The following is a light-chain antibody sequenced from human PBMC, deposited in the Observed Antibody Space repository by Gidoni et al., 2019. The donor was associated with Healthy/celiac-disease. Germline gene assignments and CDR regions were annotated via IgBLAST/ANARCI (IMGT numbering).Light chain of an antibody. CDR3: KQRSNWPPWT. V-gene: IGKV3-11*01. Sequence: EIVFTHSPATLSLSPGERATLSCRASQSVSSYLAWYQQKPGQAPRLLIYDASNRATGSPARFSGSGSGTDFNITISSLEPEDFEVYYCKQRSNWPPWTFGQGTKVEIK. J-gene: IGKJ1*01. CDR1: QSVSSY. CDR2: DAS.